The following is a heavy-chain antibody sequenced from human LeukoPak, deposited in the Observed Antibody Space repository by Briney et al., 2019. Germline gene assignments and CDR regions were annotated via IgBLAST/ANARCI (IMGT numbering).Heavy chain of an antibody. J-gene: IGHJ3*02. V-gene: IGHV3-23*01. CDR3: AKDRRPTYYSDSSGYYFRDAFDI. CDR1: GFTFNNYA. Sequence: GGSLRLSCAASGFTFNNYAMTWVRQAPGKGLEWVSGISISGSSTYYADSVKGRFTISRDNSKNTLYLQMNSLRAEDTAVYYCAKDRRPTYYSDSSGYYFRDAFDIWGQGTMVTVSS. CDR2: ISISGSST. D-gene: IGHD3-22*01.